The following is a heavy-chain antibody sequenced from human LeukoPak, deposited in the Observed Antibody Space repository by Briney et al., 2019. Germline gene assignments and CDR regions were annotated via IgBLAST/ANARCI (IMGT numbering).Heavy chain of an antibody. D-gene: IGHD6-19*01. J-gene: IGHJ5*02. Sequence: ASVKVSCKASVYTFTSYAMNWVRQAPGQGLEWMGWINTNTGNPTYAQGFTGRFVFSLDTSVSTAYLQISSLKAEDTAVYYCAREPAVAGIGPFNWFDPWGQGTLVTVSS. CDR3: AREPAVAGIGPFNWFDP. CDR2: INTNTGNP. CDR1: VYTFTSYA. V-gene: IGHV7-4-1*02.